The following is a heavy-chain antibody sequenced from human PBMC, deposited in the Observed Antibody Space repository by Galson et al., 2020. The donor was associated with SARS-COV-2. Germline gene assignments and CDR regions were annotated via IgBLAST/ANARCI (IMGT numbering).Heavy chain of an antibody. CDR1: GYSFTSYW. CDR3: ARDTYYYGSGTYYYYGMDV. Sequence: GESLKISCKGSGYSFTSYWIGWVRQMPGKGLEWMGIIYPGDSDTRYSPSFQGQVTISADKSISTAYLQWSSLKASDTAIYYCARDTYYYGSGTYYYYGMDVWGQGTTVTVSS. CDR2: IYPGDSDT. J-gene: IGHJ6*02. D-gene: IGHD3-10*01. V-gene: IGHV5-51*01.